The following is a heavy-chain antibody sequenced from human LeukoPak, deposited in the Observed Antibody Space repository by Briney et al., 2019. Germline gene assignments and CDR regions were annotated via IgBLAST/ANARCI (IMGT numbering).Heavy chain of an antibody. Sequence: GGSLRLSCAASGFTFSSYAMSRVRQAPGKGLEWVSAISGSGGSTYYADSVKGRFTISRDNSKNTLYLQMNSLRAEDTAVYYCAAGAFYYDSSGTQYPDYWGQGTLVTVSS. D-gene: IGHD3-22*01. V-gene: IGHV3-23*01. CDR3: AAGAFYYDSSGTQYPDY. CDR1: GFTFSSYA. J-gene: IGHJ4*02. CDR2: ISGSGGST.